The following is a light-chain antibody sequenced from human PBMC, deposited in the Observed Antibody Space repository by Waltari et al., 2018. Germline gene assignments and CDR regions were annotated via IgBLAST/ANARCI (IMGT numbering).Light chain of an antibody. CDR2: WAS. Sequence: DVVMTQSPDFLAVSLGERATINCKTSQSVLYSSNNKNDLGWYQQKPGQPPKLLIYWASTRESGVPDRFSGSGSGTDFTLTINSLQPEDVAVYYCQQYYTTPQTFGQGTKVEIK. CDR3: QQYYTTPQT. J-gene: IGKJ2*01. V-gene: IGKV4-1*01. CDR1: QSVLYSSNNKND.